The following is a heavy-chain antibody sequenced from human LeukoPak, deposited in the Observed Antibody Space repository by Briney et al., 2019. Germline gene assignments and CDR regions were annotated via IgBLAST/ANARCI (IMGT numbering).Heavy chain of an antibody. CDR3: AKFQVGAPKCLDY. CDR1: GFTFSSYA. V-gene: IGHV3-30*04. CDR2: ISYDGSNK. D-gene: IGHD1-26*01. Sequence: GGSLRLSCAASGFTFSSYAMHWVRQAPGKGLEWVAVISYDGSNKYYADSVKGRFTISRDNSKNTLYLQMNSLRAEDTAVYYCAKFQVGAPKCLDYWGQGTLVTVSS. J-gene: IGHJ4*02.